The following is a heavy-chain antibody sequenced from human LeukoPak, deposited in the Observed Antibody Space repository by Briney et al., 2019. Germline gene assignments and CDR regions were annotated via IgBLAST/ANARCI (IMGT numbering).Heavy chain of an antibody. V-gene: IGHV3-21*01. Sequence: GGSLRLSCAASGFTLSSYSMNWVRQAPGKGLEWVSSISSSSSYIYYADSVKGRFTISRDNAKNSLYLQMNSLRAEDTAVYYCAREIGSSGYCSSTSCPTEAFDIWGRGTMVTVSS. J-gene: IGHJ3*02. CDR1: GFTLSSYS. CDR2: ISSSSSYI. D-gene: IGHD2-2*03. CDR3: AREIGSSGYCSSTSCPTEAFDI.